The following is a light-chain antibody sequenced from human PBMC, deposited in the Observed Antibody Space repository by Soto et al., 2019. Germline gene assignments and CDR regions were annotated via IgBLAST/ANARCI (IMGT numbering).Light chain of an antibody. V-gene: IGKV3-20*01. CDR2: GAS. Sequence: EIVLTQSPGTLSVSPGERVTLSCRASQSVNSNYLAWYQQRPGQAPRLLIFGASYRATGIPDRFSGSGSGTDFTRIISRLEPEDFAVYYCQQYSSSPPQFTFGPGTRVDSK. CDR3: QQYSSSPPQFT. J-gene: IGKJ3*01. CDR1: QSVNSNY.